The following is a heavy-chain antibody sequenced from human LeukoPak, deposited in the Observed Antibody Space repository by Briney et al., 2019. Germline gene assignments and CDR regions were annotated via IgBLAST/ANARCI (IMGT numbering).Heavy chain of an antibody. J-gene: IGHJ5*02. V-gene: IGHV1-18*01. CDR3: AKEGYCSGGTCYSTMNWFDP. Sequence: ASVKVSCKASGYRFTSYGITWVRQAPGQGLEWMGWICAYNGNTNYAQKLQGRVTLTTDTSTSTAYMELRSLRSDDTAVYYCAKEGYCSGGTCYSTMNWFDPWGQGTLVTVSS. CDR2: ICAYNGNT. CDR1: GYRFTSYG. D-gene: IGHD2-15*01.